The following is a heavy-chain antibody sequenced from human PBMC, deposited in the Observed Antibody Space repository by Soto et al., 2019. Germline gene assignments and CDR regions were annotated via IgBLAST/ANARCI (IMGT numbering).Heavy chain of an antibody. D-gene: IGHD5-18*01. CDR3: AREGTSYGIKKIDY. J-gene: IGHJ4*02. V-gene: IGHV4-31*03. CDR1: GGSISSGGYY. Sequence: QVQLQESGPGLVKPSQTLSLTCTVSGGSISSGGYYWSWIRQHPGKGLEWIGYIYYSGSTYYNPSLKSRVTRSVDTSKNQFSLKLSSVTAADTAVYYCAREGTSYGIKKIDYWGQGTLVTVSS. CDR2: IYYSGST.